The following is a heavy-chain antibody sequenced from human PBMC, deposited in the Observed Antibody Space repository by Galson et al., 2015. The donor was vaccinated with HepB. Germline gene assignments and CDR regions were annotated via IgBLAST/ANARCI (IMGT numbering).Heavy chain of an antibody. CDR2: IRSKANSYAT. J-gene: IGHJ4*02. V-gene: IGHV3-73*01. CDR3: TGWGRDGYNPFDY. D-gene: IGHD5-24*01. CDR1: GFTFSGSA. Sequence: SLRLSCAASGFTFSGSAMHWVRQASGKGLEWVGRIRSKANSYATAYAASVKGRFTISRDDSKNTAYLQMNRLKTEDTAVYYCTGWGRDGYNPFDYWGQGTLVTVSS.